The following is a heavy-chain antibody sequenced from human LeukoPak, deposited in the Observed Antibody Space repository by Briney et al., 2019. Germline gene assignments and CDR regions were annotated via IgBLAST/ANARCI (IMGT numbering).Heavy chain of an antibody. CDR1: GFTFSSYA. CDR2: ISVSGGST. Sequence: GGSLRLSCAASGFTFSSYAMSWVRQAPGKGLEWVSGISVSGGSTYSADSVEGRFTISRDNSENTLYLQMSSLRAEDTAVYYCAKDVPSMAAPFDHWGQGALVTVSS. J-gene: IGHJ4*02. D-gene: IGHD5-24*01. V-gene: IGHV3-23*01. CDR3: AKDVPSMAAPFDH.